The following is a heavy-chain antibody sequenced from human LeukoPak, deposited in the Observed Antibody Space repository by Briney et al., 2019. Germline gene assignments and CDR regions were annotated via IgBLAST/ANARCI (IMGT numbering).Heavy chain of an antibody. Sequence: ETLSLTCTVSGYSISSGYYWGWIRQPPGKGLEWIGSIYYSGSTYYNPSLKSRVTISVDKSKNQFSLKLSSVTAADTAVYYCARDHRKGYYYDSSGPSAAFDIWGQGTMVTVSS. V-gene: IGHV4-38-2*02. J-gene: IGHJ3*02. D-gene: IGHD3-22*01. CDR1: GYSISSGYY. CDR3: ARDHRKGYYYDSSGPSAAFDI. CDR2: IYYSGST.